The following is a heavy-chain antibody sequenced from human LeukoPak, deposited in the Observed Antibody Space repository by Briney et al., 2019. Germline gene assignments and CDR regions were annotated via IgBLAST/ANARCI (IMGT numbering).Heavy chain of an antibody. D-gene: IGHD5-24*01. CDR3: TRTPGDAFHPGGYYFDY. CDR1: GFSFGDYA. J-gene: IGHJ4*02. Sequence: PGRSLRLSCTTSGFSFGDYAVSWVRQAPGKGLEWVSFIRTKYYGGAAEYAASVKGRFTVSRDDSKSIAYLQITSLKTEDTAVYYCTRTPGDAFHPGGYYFDYWGRGTLVTASS. V-gene: IGHV3-49*04. CDR2: IRTKYYGGAA.